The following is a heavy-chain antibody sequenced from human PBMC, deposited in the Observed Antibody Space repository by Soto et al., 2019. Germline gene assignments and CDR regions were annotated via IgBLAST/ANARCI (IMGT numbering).Heavy chain of an antibody. Sequence: GGSLRLSCAASGFTFISYGMHWVLQAPGKGLEWVAVISYDGSNKYYADSVKGRFTISRDNSKNTLYLQMNSLRAEDTAVYYCAKGPDYYYYYYGMDVWGQGTTVTVSS. CDR2: ISYDGSNK. CDR3: AKGPDYYYYYYGMDV. CDR1: GFTFISYG. J-gene: IGHJ6*02. V-gene: IGHV3-30*18.